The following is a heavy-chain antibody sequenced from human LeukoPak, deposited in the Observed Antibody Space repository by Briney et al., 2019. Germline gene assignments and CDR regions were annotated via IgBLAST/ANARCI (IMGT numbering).Heavy chain of an antibody. J-gene: IGHJ4*02. CDR1: GGSISSGDYY. D-gene: IGHD2-2*02. CDR2: IYYSGST. V-gene: IGHV4-30-4*01. Sequence: SETLSLTCTVSGGSISSGDYYWSWIRQPPGKGLEWIVYIYYSGSTHYNPSLKSRVTISVDTSRNQFSLKLSSVTAADTAVYYCARADKYYTSSHYFDYWGQGTLVTVSS. CDR3: ARADKYYTSSHYFDY.